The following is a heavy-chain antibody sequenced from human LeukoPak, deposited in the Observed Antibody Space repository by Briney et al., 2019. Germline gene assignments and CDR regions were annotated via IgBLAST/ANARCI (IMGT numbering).Heavy chain of an antibody. Sequence: PGGSLRLSCAASGFTFSSFVMTWVRQAPGKGLEWVSTVSGSAGRTDYADSVKGRFTISRDNSKNTLYLQMISLRAEDTAVYFCARDDSDSESYWRDWGQGTLVTVSS. CDR1: GFTFSSFV. V-gene: IGHV3-23*01. D-gene: IGHD1-26*01. J-gene: IGHJ4*02. CDR3: ARDDSDSESYWRD. CDR2: VSGSAGRT.